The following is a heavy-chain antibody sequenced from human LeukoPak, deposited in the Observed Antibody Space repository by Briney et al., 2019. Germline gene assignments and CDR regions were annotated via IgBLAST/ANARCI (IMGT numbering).Heavy chain of an antibody. CDR2: LYCTGSA. V-gene: IGHV4-38-2*01. J-gene: IGHJ4*02. CDR1: GYSISSGFY. Sequence: PSETLSLTCGVSGYSISSGFYWGWIRQPPGKGLQWIGSLYCTGSAEYNPSLKSRLTMSMDKSKNPFSLKLNSVTAADTAVYYCARLWSGYNFDYWGQGTLVTVSS. CDR3: ARLWSGYNFDY. D-gene: IGHD5-24*01.